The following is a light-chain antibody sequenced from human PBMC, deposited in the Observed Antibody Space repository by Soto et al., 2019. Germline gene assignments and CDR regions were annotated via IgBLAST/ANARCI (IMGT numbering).Light chain of an antibody. J-gene: IGKJ1*01. V-gene: IGKV3-11*01. CDR1: QSVSSY. CDR3: QQRSNWPGT. CDR2: DAS. Sequence: IVLTQSPFTLSLSPGERATLSCRASQSVSSYLAWYQQKPGQAPRLLIYDASNRATGIPARFSGSGSGTDFTLTISSLEPEDFAVYYCQQRSNWPGTFGQGTKVDIK.